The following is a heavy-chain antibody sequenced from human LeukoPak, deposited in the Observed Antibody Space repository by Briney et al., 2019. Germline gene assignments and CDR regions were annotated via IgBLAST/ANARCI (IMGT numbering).Heavy chain of an antibody. J-gene: IGHJ4*02. V-gene: IGHV4-61*01. CDR1: GGSVNSGIYY. D-gene: IGHD4-17*01. Sequence: SETLSLTCTASGGSVNSGIYYWSWIRQPPGKGLEWIGYISFRGSTNYNPSVRSRVTISIDTSKNQFSLILSSMTAADTAVYYCARVTGDYPKYHYDYWGQGTLVTVSS. CDR3: ARVTGDYPKYHYDY. CDR2: ISFRGST.